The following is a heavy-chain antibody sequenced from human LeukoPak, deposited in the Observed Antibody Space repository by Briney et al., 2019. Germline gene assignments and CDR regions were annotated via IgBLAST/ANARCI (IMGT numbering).Heavy chain of an antibody. J-gene: IGHJ4*02. V-gene: IGHV3-21*01. CDR3: ARDLARAGTTDPFVK. CDR2: ISGSSDYR. CDR1: GFTFSSYS. D-gene: IGHD1-7*01. Sequence: PGGSLRLSCAASGFTFSSYSFKWVRQAPGKGLKWVSSISGSSDYRSYADSVKGRFTISRDNAKNSLYLQMNSLRAEDTAVYYCARDLARAGTTDPFVKWGQGTLVTVSS.